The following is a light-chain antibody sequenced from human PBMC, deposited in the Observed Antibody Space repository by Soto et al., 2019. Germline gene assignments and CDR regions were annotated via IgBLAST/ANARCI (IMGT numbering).Light chain of an antibody. Sequence: EIVMTQSPATLSVSPGERATLSCRASQSVSSNLAWYQQKPGQAPRLLIYGASTRATGIPARFSGSGSGTEFTLTISSLQSEDFAVYYCQQYNKWTQTFGQGTKVDIK. CDR1: QSVSSN. V-gene: IGKV3-15*01. CDR3: QQYNKWTQT. CDR2: GAS. J-gene: IGKJ1*01.